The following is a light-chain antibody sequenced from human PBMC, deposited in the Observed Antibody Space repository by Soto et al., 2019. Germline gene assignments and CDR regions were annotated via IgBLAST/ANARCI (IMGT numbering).Light chain of an antibody. Sequence: EIVLTQSPGTLSLSPGQRATLSCRASQRITNNFLAWFQQKPGLAPRLLIHGASTRASGVPDRFSGGGSGTDFVLTLSRLEPEDFAVYFCQQYGRSPFTFGQGTKLQI. CDR1: QRITNNF. CDR3: QQYGRSPFT. CDR2: GAS. V-gene: IGKV3-20*01. J-gene: IGKJ2*01.